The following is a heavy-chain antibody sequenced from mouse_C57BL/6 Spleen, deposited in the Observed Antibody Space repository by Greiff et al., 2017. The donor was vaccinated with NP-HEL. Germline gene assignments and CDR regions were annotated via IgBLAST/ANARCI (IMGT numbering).Heavy chain of an antibody. V-gene: IGHV14-4*01. Sequence: EVQLQQSGAELVRPGASVKLSCTASGFNIKDDYMHWVKQRPEQGLEWIGWIDPENGDTEYASKFQGKATITADTSSNTAYLQLSSLTSEDTAVYYCTTGELGRRNFAYWGQGTLVTVSA. CDR3: TTGELGRRNFAY. CDR2: IDPENGDT. CDR1: GFNIKDDY. J-gene: IGHJ3*01. D-gene: IGHD4-1*01.